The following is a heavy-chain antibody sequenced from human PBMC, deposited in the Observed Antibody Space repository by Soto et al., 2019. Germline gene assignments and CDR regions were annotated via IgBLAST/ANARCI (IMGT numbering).Heavy chain of an antibody. Sequence: QVQLVQSGAEVKKPGASVKVSFKASGYTLTRYDFNWVRQATGQGLEWMGWMNPNSGNTGYAQKFQGRVTMTRNTSISTAYIELSSLRSEDTAVYYCASSGSGWYLYWGQGTLVTVSS. V-gene: IGHV1-8*01. CDR1: GYTLTRYD. CDR3: ASSGSGWYLY. D-gene: IGHD6-19*01. J-gene: IGHJ4*02. CDR2: MNPNSGNT.